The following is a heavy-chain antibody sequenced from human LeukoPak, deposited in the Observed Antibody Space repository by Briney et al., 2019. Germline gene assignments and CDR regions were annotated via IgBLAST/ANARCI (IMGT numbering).Heavy chain of an antibody. CDR1: GGSISNYY. CDR3: AIGYHTNWFDP. CDR2: IYDSGRT. D-gene: IGHD2-2*01. J-gene: IGHJ5*02. Sequence: PSETLSLTCTVSGGSISNYYCSWIRQPPGKGLEWIGYIYDSGRTKYNPSLKSRVTISVDTSKNQFSLKLSSVTAADTAVYCCAIGYHTNWFDPWGQGTLVTVSS. V-gene: IGHV4-59*01.